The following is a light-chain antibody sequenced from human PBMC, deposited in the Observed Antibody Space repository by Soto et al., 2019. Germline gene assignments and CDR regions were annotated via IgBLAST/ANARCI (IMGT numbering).Light chain of an antibody. CDR3: SSYTTRGTFAV. V-gene: IGLV2-14*01. CDR2: EFT. J-gene: IGLJ1*01. Sequence: QSVLIQPASVSGSPGKAITISWAGSSGDVGGFKYVSWYQQHAGKAPKLILYEFTIRPSGVSNRFSGSKSANASSLTIPALQAHVQAHYYCSSYTTRGTFAVFGTWTK. CDR1: SGDVGGFKY.